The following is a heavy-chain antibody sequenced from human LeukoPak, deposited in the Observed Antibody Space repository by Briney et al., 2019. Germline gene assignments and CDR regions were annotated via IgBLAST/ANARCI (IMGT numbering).Heavy chain of an antibody. Sequence: PSETLSLTCTVSGGSISSYYWSWIRQPPGKGLEWIGYIYYSGSTNYNPSLKSRVTISVDTSKNQFSLKLSSVTAADTAVYYCARVGSGSYLNYYYMDVWGKGTTVTVSS. CDR3: ARVGSGSYLNYYYMDV. D-gene: IGHD1-26*01. J-gene: IGHJ6*03. CDR2: IYYSGST. V-gene: IGHV4-59*01. CDR1: GGSISSYY.